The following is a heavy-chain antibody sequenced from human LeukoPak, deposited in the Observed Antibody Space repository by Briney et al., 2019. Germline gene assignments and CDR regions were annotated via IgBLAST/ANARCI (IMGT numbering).Heavy chain of an antibody. V-gene: IGHV3-48*01. CDR2: ISSSSSTI. Sequence: GGSLRLSCAASGFTFSSYSMNWVRQAPGKGLEWVSYISSSSSTIYSADSVKGRFTISRDNAKNSLYLQMNSLRAEDTAVYYCARNANYYDSSGDFDYWGQGTLVTVSS. D-gene: IGHD3-22*01. CDR3: ARNANYYDSSGDFDY. CDR1: GFTFSSYS. J-gene: IGHJ4*02.